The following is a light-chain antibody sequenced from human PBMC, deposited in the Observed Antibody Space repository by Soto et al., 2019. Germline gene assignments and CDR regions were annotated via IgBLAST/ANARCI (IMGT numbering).Light chain of an antibody. J-gene: IGKJ1*01. Sequence: ETVLTQSPGTLSVSPGERAILFCRASQSVGNNYLAWYQHKPGQAPRLLIYGASNRATGIPDRLSGSGSGTDFTLIISRLEPEDFAVYYCQEYGSSLRAFGQGTKVEI. V-gene: IGKV3-20*01. CDR2: GAS. CDR1: QSVGNNY. CDR3: QEYGSSLRA.